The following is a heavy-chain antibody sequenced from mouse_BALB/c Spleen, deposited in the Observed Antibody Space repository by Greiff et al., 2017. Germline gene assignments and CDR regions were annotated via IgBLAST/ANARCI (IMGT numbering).Heavy chain of an antibody. J-gene: IGHJ4*01. CDR1: GFNIKDYY. CDR2: IDPENGDT. V-gene: IGHV14-4*02. Sequence: EVQLQQSGAELVRSGASVKLSCTASGFNIKDYYMHWVKQRPEQGLEWIGWIDPENGDTEYAPKFQGKATMTADTSSNTAYLQLSSLTSEDTAVYYCNANYGSSQYYAMDYWGQGTSVTVSS. D-gene: IGHD1-1*01. CDR3: NANYGSSQYYAMDY.